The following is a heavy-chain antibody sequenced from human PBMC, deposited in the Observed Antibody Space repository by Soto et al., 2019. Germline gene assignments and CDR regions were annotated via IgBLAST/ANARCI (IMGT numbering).Heavy chain of an antibody. J-gene: IGHJ6*03. D-gene: IGHD3-10*01. Sequence: QVQLVQSGAEVKKPGASVKVSCKASGYTFTSYGISWVRQAPGQRLEWMGWISAYNGNTNYAQKLQGRVTMTTETATSTAYMELRSLRSDDTAVYYCARKASRPLWFGVSYCMDVWGKGTTVTVSS. CDR1: GYTFTSYG. CDR2: ISAYNGNT. CDR3: ARKASRPLWFGVSYCMDV. V-gene: IGHV1-18*01.